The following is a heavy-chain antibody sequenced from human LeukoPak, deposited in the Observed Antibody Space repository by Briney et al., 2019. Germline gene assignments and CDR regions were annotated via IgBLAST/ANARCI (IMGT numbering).Heavy chain of an antibody. D-gene: IGHD3-9*01. J-gene: IGHJ4*02. Sequence: QAGGSLRLSCAASGFTFNSYWMSWARQATGKGLEWVANIKQYGSEKYYVDSVKGRFSIRRVYAKNALYLKMSLLRVEDTAVYYCTRADILTGPFYWGQGTLVTVSS. CDR1: GFTFNSYW. CDR3: TRADILTGPFY. CDR2: IKQYGSEK. V-gene: IGHV3-7*03.